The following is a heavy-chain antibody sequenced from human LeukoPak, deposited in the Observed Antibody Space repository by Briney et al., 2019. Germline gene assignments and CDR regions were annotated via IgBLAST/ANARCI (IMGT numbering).Heavy chain of an antibody. CDR2: IYYSGST. V-gene: IGHV4-61*05. Sequence: SETLSLTCTVSGGSISGSSYYWGWIRQPPGTGLEWIGYIYYSGSTNYNPSLKSRVTISVDTSKNQFSLKLSSVTAADTAVYYCARGEDGYNPFNYWGQGTLVTVSS. J-gene: IGHJ4*02. CDR1: GGSISGSSYY. CDR3: ARGEDGYNPFNY. D-gene: IGHD5-24*01.